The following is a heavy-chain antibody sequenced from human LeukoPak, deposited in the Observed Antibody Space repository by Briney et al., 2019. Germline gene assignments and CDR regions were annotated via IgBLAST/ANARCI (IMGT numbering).Heavy chain of an antibody. CDR1: GYTFTDYS. J-gene: IGHJ6*03. CDR3: ARRTAQLGTDYYYYMDV. Sequence: ASVKVSCTASGYTFTDYSMHWVRQAPGQGLEWLGIINPGAGSTSYAQKFQDRVTMTRDTSTSTVYMELSGLKSEDTAVYYCARRTAQLGTDYYYYMDVWGKGTTVTVSS. D-gene: IGHD7-27*01. V-gene: IGHV1-46*01. CDR2: INPGAGST.